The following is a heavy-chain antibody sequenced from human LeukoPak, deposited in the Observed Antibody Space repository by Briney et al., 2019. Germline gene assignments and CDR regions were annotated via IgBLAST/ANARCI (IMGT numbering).Heavy chain of an antibody. CDR1: GYSFTSYW. Sequence: GESLKISCKGSGYSFTSYWIGWVRQMPGKGLEWMGIIYPGDSDTKYSPSFQGQVTISADKSISTAYLQWSSLKASDTAMYYCARHRYCSGGSCYPENYYFDYWGQGTLVTVSS. CDR2: IYPGDSDT. CDR3: ARHRYCSGGSCYPENYYFDY. D-gene: IGHD2-15*01. V-gene: IGHV5-51*01. J-gene: IGHJ4*02.